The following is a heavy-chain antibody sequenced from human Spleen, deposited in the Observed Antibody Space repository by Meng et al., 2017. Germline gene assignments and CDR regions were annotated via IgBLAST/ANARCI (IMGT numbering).Heavy chain of an antibody. J-gene: IGHJ4*02. Sequence: GESLKISCTASGFSVSSDYMSWVRQAPGKGLEWVSVIYSGGTTYYADSVKGRFTISRDNSKNTLYLQMNSLRAEDTAVYYCAKALGDVGVTKVYYFDYWGQGTLVTSPQ. CDR3: AKALGDVGVTKVYYFDY. CDR1: GFSVSSDY. CDR2: IYSGGTT. V-gene: IGHV3-53*01. D-gene: IGHD1-26*01.